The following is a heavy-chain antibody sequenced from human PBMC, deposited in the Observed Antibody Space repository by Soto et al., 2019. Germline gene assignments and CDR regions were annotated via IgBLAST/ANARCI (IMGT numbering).Heavy chain of an antibody. J-gene: IGHJ4*02. D-gene: IGHD2-15*01. CDR2: INAGNGNT. Sequence: ASVKVSCKASGCTFTSYAMHWVRQAPXQRLEWMGWINAGNGNTKYSQKFQGRVTITRDTSASTAYMELSSLRSEDTAVYYCASGYCSGGSCYDFDYWGQGTLVTVSS. CDR1: GCTFTSYA. V-gene: IGHV1-3*01. CDR3: ASGYCSGGSCYDFDY.